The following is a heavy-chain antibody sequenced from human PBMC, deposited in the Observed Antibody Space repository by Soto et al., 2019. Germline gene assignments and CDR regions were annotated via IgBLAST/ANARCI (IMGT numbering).Heavy chain of an antibody. Sequence: VASVKVSCKASGGNFRSSAISWVRQAPGQGLEWMGGIIPVFGSANYAQKFQGRVTITADESTSTAYMEVSRLSAVDTAVYYCAKELTTVAKDVYYYYGLHVWGQGTTVTVSS. CDR2: IIPVFGSA. CDR3: AKELTTVAKDVYYYYGLHV. D-gene: IGHD4-17*01. J-gene: IGHJ6*02. CDR1: GGNFRSSA. V-gene: IGHV1-69*13.